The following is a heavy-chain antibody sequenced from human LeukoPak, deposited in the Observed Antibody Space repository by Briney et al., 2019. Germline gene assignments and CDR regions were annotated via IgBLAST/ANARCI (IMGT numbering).Heavy chain of an antibody. V-gene: IGHV4-59*12. CDR3: AKSNGCGLVDI. CDR1: DDSITMYY. J-gene: IGHJ3*02. Sequence: SETLSLTCTVSDDSITMYYWTWIRQPPGKGLEWIGYVDHTGSTKFNPSLNGRVSISRDTSNNFFSLRLRSVTAADTAVYYCAKSNGCGLVDIWGQGTMVTVSS. CDR2: VDHTGST. D-gene: IGHD2-21*01.